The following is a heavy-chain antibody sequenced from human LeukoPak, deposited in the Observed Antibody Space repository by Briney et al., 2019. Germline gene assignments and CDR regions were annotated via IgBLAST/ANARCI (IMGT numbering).Heavy chain of an antibody. J-gene: IGHJ4*02. Sequence: GGSLRLSCAASGFTFGSYAMSWVRQAPGKGLEWVAVTSFDGSNQYYADSVKGRFTISRDNSKNTLYVQMNSLRAEDTAVYYCARETMDTAMVLYFDYWGQGTLVTVSS. CDR3: ARETMDTAMVLYFDY. V-gene: IGHV3-30*04. CDR2: TSFDGSNQ. D-gene: IGHD5-18*01. CDR1: GFTFGSYA.